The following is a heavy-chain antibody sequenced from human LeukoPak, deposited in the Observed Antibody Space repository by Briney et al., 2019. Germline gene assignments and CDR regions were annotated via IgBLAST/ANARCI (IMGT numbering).Heavy chain of an antibody. CDR2: IRYDGSNK. D-gene: IGHD1-26*01. CDR1: GFTFSSYG. J-gene: IGHJ3*02. V-gene: IGHV3-30*02. Sequence: GGSLRLSCAASGFTFSSYGMHWVRQAPGKGLEWVAFIRYDGSNKYYADSVKGRFTISRDNSKNTLYLQMNSLRAEDTAVYYCAKVKGWELLQAFDIWGQGTTVTVSS. CDR3: AKVKGWELLQAFDI.